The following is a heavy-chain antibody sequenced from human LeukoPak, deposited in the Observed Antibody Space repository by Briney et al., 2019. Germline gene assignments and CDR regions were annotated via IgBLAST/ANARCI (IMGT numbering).Heavy chain of an antibody. CDR1: GFTFSSYG. D-gene: IGHD3-22*01. V-gene: IGHV3-30*02. CDR3: AKDPTSYYYDSSVDY. CDR2: IRYDGSNK. J-gene: IGHJ4*02. Sequence: GGSLRLSCAASGFTFSSYGMHWVRQAPGKGLEWVAFIRYDGSNKYYADSVKGRFTISRDNSKNTLYLQMNSLRAEDTAVYYCAKDPTSYYYDSSVDYWGQGTLVTVSS.